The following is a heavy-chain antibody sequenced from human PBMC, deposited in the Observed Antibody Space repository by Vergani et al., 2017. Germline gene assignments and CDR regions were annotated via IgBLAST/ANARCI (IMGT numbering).Heavy chain of an antibody. CDR1: GFTFSNAW. CDR3: ARSRWRYCGSGSCYSDDAFDI. Sequence: VQLVESGGGLVKPGGSLRLSCAASGFTFSNAWMSWVRQAPGKGLEWVSYISSSSSYTNYADSVKGRFTISRDNAKNSLYLQMNSLRAEDTAVYYCARSRWRYCGSGSCYSDDAFDIWGKGTMVTVSS. J-gene: IGHJ3*02. D-gene: IGHD2-15*01. V-gene: IGHV3-11*05. CDR2: ISSSSSYT.